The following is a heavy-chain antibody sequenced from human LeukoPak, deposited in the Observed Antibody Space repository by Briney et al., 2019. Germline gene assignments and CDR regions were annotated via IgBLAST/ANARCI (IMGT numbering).Heavy chain of an antibody. CDR3: ARLVSGVTTRVDY. Sequence: GESLKISCKASGYTFTDHWIAWVRQMPGKGLEWMGIIYPGNSNTRYSPSFPGQVTMSADKSISTAYLQWSSLQASDTAMFYCARLVSGVTTRVDYWGQGTLVTVSS. V-gene: IGHV5-51*01. J-gene: IGHJ4*02. CDR1: GYTFTDHW. D-gene: IGHD4-17*01. CDR2: IYPGNSNT.